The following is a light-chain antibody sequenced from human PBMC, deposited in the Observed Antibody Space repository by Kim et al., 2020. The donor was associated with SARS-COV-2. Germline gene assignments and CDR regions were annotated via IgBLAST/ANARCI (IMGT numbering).Light chain of an antibody. CDR2: EVS. CDR1: SSDIGGYNY. J-gene: IGLJ3*02. V-gene: IGLV2-8*01. Sequence: QSFTISCTGTSSDIGGYNYVSWYQQHPGKAPKLMIYEVSKRPSGVPDRFSGSKSGNTASLTVSGLQAEDEADYYCSSHAGNNNWKVFGGGTKLTVL. CDR3: SSHAGNNNWKV.